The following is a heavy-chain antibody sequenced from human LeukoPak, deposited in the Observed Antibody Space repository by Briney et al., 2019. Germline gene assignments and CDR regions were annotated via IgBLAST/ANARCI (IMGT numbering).Heavy chain of an antibody. V-gene: IGHV4-34*01. D-gene: IGHD6-13*01. CDR1: GGSFSGYY. CDR2: INHSGST. CDR3: ARRTIAAAGTGGFDY. J-gene: IGHJ4*02. Sequence: KPLETLSLTCAVYGGSFSGYYWSWIRQPPGKGLEWIGEINHSGSTNYNPSLKSRVTISVDTSKNQFSLKLSSVTAADTAVYYCARRTIAAAGTGGFDYWGQGTLVTVSS.